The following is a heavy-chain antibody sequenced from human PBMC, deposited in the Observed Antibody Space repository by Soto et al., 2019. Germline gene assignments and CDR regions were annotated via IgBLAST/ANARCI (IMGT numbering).Heavy chain of an antibody. D-gene: IGHD1-26*01. CDR1: GFPFSDHA. Sequence: GGSLRLSCAASGFPFSDHAMHWVRQTPGKGLEWVSAITGRGDSTYYADSVKGRFTISRDTSKSTLYLQMMSLRAEDTAVYYCAKDLYVQPPSGWFDPWGQGTVVTVSS. V-gene: IGHV3-23*01. CDR3: AKDLYVQPPSGWFDP. CDR2: ITGRGDST. J-gene: IGHJ5*02.